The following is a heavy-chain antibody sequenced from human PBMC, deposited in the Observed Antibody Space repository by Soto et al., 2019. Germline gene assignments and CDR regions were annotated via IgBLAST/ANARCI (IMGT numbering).Heavy chain of an antibody. D-gene: IGHD6-13*01. CDR2: INPNSGGT. Sequence: RASVKVSCKASGYTFTGYYMHWVRQAPGQGLEWMGWINPNSGGTNYAQKFQGWVTMTRDTSISTAYMELSRLRSDDTAVYYCARGRAAAGTDYYYGMDVWGQGTTVTVSS. J-gene: IGHJ6*02. CDR3: ARGRAAAGTDYYYGMDV. CDR1: GYTFTGYY. V-gene: IGHV1-2*04.